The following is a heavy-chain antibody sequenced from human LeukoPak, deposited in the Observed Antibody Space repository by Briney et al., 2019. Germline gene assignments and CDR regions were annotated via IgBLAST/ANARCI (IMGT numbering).Heavy chain of an antibody. V-gene: IGHV1-69*13. J-gene: IGHJ4*02. Sequence: VASVKVSCKASGGTFSSYAINWVRQAPGQGLEGMGGIIPIFGTSNYAHKFQGRVTITADESTSTVYMELSSLRSDDTAIYYCAFEGYNYGYNWGQGTLVTVSS. CDR3: AFEGYNYGYN. CDR2: IIPIFGTS. CDR1: GGTFSSYA. D-gene: IGHD5-18*01.